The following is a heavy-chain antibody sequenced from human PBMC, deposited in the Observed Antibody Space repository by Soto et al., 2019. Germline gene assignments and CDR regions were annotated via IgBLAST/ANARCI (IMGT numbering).Heavy chain of an antibody. Sequence: QVQLQESGPGLVKPSQTLSLTCTVSGGSISSGGYYWSWIRQHPGKGLEWIGYIYYSGSTYYNPSLMTRVNISVDTSKNQFSLKLSSVTAADTAVYYCARGIWFAPYYFDYWGQGTLVTVSS. D-gene: IGHD3-10*01. V-gene: IGHV4-31*03. J-gene: IGHJ4*02. CDR1: GGSISSGGYY. CDR2: IYYSGST. CDR3: ARGIWFAPYYFDY.